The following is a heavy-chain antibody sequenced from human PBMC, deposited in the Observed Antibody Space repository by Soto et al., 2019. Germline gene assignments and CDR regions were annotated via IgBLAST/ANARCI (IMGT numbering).Heavy chain of an antibody. CDR2: IDSSDS. J-gene: IGHJ4*02. V-gene: IGHV3-48*02. CDR3: ATALWQHLLDH. CDR1: GVTFSSST. Sequence: HPGGSLRLSCAASGVTFSSSTMNWVRQAPGKGLEWVAYIDSSDSYYADSVKGRFTISRDNAKNSLYLQMNSLRDEDTAVYYCATALWQHLLDHWGQGILVTVSS. D-gene: IGHD6-13*01.